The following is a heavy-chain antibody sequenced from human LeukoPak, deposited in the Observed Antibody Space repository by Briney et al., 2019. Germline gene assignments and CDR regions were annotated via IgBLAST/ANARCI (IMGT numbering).Heavy chain of an antibody. J-gene: IGHJ6*02. CDR3: ARVLSAHGGMDV. Sequence: SETLSLTCTVSGGSISSSSYYWGWIRQPPGKGLEGIGSIYYSGSTYYNPSLKSRVTISVDTSKNQFSLKLSSVTAADTAVYYCARVLSAHGGMDVWGQGTTVTVSS. CDR2: IYYSGST. V-gene: IGHV4-39*07. CDR1: GGSISSSSYY. D-gene: IGHD3-3*01.